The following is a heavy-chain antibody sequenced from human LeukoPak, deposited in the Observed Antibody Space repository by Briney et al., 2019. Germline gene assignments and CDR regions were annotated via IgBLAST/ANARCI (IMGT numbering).Heavy chain of an antibody. V-gene: IGHV4-34*01. CDR2: INHSGST. CDR3: ARDGADYYYDSSGYYDY. Sequence: SETLSLTCAVYGGSFSGYYWSWIRQPPGKGLEWIGEINHSGSTNYNPSLKSRVTISVDTSKNQFSLKLSSVTAADAAVYYCARDGADYYYDSSGYYDYWGQGTLVTVSS. J-gene: IGHJ4*02. D-gene: IGHD3-22*01. CDR1: GGSFSGYY.